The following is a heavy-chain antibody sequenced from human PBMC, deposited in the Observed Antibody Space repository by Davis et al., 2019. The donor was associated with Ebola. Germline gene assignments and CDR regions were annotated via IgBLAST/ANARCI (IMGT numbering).Heavy chain of an antibody. CDR3: ARVGFSSTSCSYYYYYYMDV. D-gene: IGHD2-2*01. Sequence: SETLSLTCTVSGGSISSYYWSWIRQPAGKGLEWIGRIYTSGSTNYNPSLKSRVTMSVDTSKNQFSLKLSSVTAADTAVYYCARVGFSSTSCSYYYYYYMDVWGKGTTVTVSS. J-gene: IGHJ6*03. CDR2: IYTSGST. V-gene: IGHV4-4*07. CDR1: GGSISSYY.